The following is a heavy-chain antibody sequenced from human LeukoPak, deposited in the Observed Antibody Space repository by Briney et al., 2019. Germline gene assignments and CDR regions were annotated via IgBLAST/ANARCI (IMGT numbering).Heavy chain of an antibody. V-gene: IGHV3-23*01. CDR1: GFTFSNYA. CDR2: INDNGSTR. J-gene: IGHJ4*02. D-gene: IGHD3-9*01. CDR3: AKDQPLRYFDGGGKLQLLDY. Sequence: GGSLRLSCGASGFTFSNYAMSWVRQAPGKGLEWVSGINDNGSTRFYAASVKGRFTISRDNSKNTLYLQMNSLRAEDTAVYYCAKDQPLRYFDGGGKLQLLDYWGQGTLVTVSS.